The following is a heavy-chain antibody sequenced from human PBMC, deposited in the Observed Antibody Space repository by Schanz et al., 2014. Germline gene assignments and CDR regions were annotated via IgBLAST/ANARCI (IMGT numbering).Heavy chain of an antibody. CDR2: IIPIHGIV. D-gene: IGHD2-21*01. CDR1: GGTFSTYP. CDR3: ARFNSVGHSPPYYYYGMDV. V-gene: IGHV1-69*02. J-gene: IGHJ6*02. Sequence: VQLEQSGAEVKKPGSSVKVSCKASGGTFSTYPINWLRQAPGQGLEWMGRIIPIHGIVNYAQRFQDRVRITADKSTSTAYMELKSLRSDDTAVYYCARFNSVGHSPPYYYYGMDVWGQGTTVTVSS.